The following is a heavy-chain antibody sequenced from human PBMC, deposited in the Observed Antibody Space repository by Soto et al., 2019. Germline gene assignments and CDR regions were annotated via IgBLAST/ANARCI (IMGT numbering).Heavy chain of an antibody. V-gene: IGHV1-3*01. CDR3: ARDYYDSSGYSLLGEYYFDY. Sequence: ASVKVSCKASGYTFTSYAMHWVRQAPGQRLEWMGWINAGNGNTSYAQKFQGRVTMTRDTSTSTVYMELSSLRSEDTAVYYCARDYYDSSGYSLLGEYYFDYWGQGTLVTVSS. CDR2: INAGNGNT. CDR1: GYTFTSYA. D-gene: IGHD3-22*01. J-gene: IGHJ4*02.